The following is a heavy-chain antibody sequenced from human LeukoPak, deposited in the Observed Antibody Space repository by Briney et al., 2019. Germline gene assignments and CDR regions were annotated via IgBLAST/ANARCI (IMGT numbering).Heavy chain of an antibody. V-gene: IGHV4-34*01. J-gene: IGHJ4*02. D-gene: IGHD2-8*01. CDR1: GGSFSGYY. CDR3: ASDTNGAPWD. CDR2: INHSGST. Sequence: SETLSLTCAVYGGSFSGYYWSWIRQPPGKGLEWIGEINHSGSTNYNPSLKSRVTISVDTSKNQFSLKLSSVTAADTAVYYCASDTNGAPWDWGQGTLVTVSS.